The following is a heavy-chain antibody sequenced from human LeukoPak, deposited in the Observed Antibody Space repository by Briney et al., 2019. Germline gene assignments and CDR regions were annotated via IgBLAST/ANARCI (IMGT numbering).Heavy chain of an antibody. V-gene: IGHV3-23*01. J-gene: IGHJ4*02. D-gene: IGHD1-14*01. Sequence: PGGSLRLSCEASGLTFDIYSMSWVRQAPGKGLEWVADISNSGGISMYADSVKGRFTLYSDSSRNTVYFQLNNLRVEDTAIYYCAKASWVSTTDAVRWGQGTLVTVSS. CDR2: ISNSGGIS. CDR1: GLTFDIYS. CDR3: AKASWVSTTDAVR.